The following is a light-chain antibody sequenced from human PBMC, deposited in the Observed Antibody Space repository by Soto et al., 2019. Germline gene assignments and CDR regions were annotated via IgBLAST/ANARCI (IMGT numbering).Light chain of an antibody. J-gene: IGKJ5*01. CDR3: QQSYSTPIT. Sequence: DIQLTGSRSSLSASVGDRVTLTCRASQSISSYLNWYQQKPGKAPKLLIYAASSLQSGVPSRFSGSGSGTDFTLTISSLQPEDFATYYCQQSYSTPITFGQGTRLEI. CDR1: QSISSY. V-gene: IGKV1-39*01. CDR2: AAS.